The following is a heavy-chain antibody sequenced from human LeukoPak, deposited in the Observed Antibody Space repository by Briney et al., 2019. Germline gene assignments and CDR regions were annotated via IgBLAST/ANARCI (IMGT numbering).Heavy chain of an antibody. Sequence: PSETLSLTCTVSGGSISSYYWSWIRQPPGKGLEWIGYIYYSGSTNYNPSLKGRVTISVDTSKNQFSLKLSSVTAADTAVYYCARGSSMVRGTTGWFDPWGQGTLVTVSS. CDR1: GGSISSYY. CDR3: ARGSSMVRGTTGWFDP. D-gene: IGHD3-10*01. V-gene: IGHV4-59*01. J-gene: IGHJ5*02. CDR2: IYYSGST.